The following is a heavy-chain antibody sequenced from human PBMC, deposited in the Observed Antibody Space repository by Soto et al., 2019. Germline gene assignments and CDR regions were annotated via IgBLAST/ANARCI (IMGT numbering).Heavy chain of an antibody. D-gene: IGHD2-15*01. CDR3: ARASMDCSGGSCYLTRYYYYGMDV. Sequence: PSETLSLTCTVSGGSISSGGYYWSWIRQHPGKGLEWIGYIYYSGSTYYNPSLKSRVTISVDTSKNQFSLKLSSVTAADTAVYYCARASMDCSGGSCYLTRYYYYGMDVWGQGTTVTVSS. V-gene: IGHV4-31*03. CDR1: GGSISSGGYY. J-gene: IGHJ6*02. CDR2: IYYSGST.